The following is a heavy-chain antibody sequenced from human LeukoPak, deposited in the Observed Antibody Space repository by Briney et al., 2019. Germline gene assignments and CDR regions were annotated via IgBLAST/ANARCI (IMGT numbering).Heavy chain of an antibody. CDR2: TDDRGTL. CDR3: ARKIQLWSYWHFDL. Sequence: SETLSLTCTMSGGSISRDSWSWIRQPPGKGLELIGYTDDRGTLFYNPSLNSRASFSVDTSKNQFSLTLRSVTVADTAVYFCARKIQLWSYWHFDLWGRGTLVTVTS. D-gene: IGHD5-18*01. CDR1: GGSISRDS. J-gene: IGHJ2*01. V-gene: IGHV4-59*08.